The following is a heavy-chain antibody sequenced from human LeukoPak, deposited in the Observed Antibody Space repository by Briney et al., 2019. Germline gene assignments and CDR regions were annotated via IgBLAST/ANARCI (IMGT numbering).Heavy chain of an antibody. CDR1: GFTFSSYA. CDR3: AKGPNYGSGSYYSRY. D-gene: IGHD3-10*01. Sequence: GGSLRLSCAASGFTFSSYAMSWVRQAPGKGLEWVSAISSSGGSTYYADSVKGRFTISRDNSKNTLYLQMNSLRAEDTAVYYCAKGPNYGSGSYYSRYWGQGTLVTVSS. CDR2: ISSSGGST. J-gene: IGHJ4*02. V-gene: IGHV3-23*01.